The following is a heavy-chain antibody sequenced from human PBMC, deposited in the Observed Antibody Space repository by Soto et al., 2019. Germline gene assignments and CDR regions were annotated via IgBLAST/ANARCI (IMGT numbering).Heavy chain of an antibody. V-gene: IGHV1-3*01. CDR2: INAGNGNT. D-gene: IGHD6-25*01. CDR1: GYTFTSYS. Sequence: ASVKVSCKGSGYTFTSYSMHWVRQAPGQRLEWMGWINAGNGNTKYSQKFQGRVTITRDTSASTAYMELSSLRSEDTAVYYCARDIVARIAAGLYGMDVWGQGTTVTVSS. J-gene: IGHJ6*02. CDR3: ARDIVARIAAGLYGMDV.